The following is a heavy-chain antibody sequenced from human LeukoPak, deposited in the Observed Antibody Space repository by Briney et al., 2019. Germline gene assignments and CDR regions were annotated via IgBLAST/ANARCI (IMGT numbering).Heavy chain of an antibody. CDR1: GYTFISYG. D-gene: IGHD1-26*01. J-gene: IGHJ4*02. V-gene: IGHV1-18*01. CDR3: ARDFSSGWDLFDY. Sequence: ASVKVSCKASGYTFISYGISWVRQAPGQGLEWMGWISAYNGNTNYAQKLLGRVTMTRDTSTSTAYMELRSLRSDDTAVYYCARDFSSGWDLFDYWGQGTLVTVSS. CDR2: ISAYNGNT.